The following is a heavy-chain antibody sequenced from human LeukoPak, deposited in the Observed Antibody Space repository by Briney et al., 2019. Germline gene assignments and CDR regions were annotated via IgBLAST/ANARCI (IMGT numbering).Heavy chain of an antibody. CDR2: INPNSGGT. J-gene: IGHJ4*02. CDR3: ARGRNSSPYDFDY. D-gene: IGHD1-14*01. Sequence: ASVKVSCKASGYTFTGYYMHWVRQAPGQGLGWMGWINPNSGGTSYAQKFQGRVTMTRDTSISTAYMELSRLRSDDTAVYYCARGRNSSPYDFDYWGQGTLVTVSS. CDR1: GYTFTGYY. V-gene: IGHV1-2*02.